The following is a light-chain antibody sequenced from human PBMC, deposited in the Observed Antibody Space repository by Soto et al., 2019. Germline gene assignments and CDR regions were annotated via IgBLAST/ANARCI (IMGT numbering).Light chain of an antibody. V-gene: IGLV2-8*01. CDR3: ASYGGNNNLL. J-gene: IGLJ2*01. CDR2: EVS. CDR1: SSDVGGYNY. Sequence: QSALTQPPSASGSPGQSVTISCTGTSSDVGGYNYVSWYQQHPGKAPKLMMFEVSKRPSGVPDRFSGSKFGSTASLTVSGLQAEDEADYYCASYGGNNNLLFGGGTKLTVL.